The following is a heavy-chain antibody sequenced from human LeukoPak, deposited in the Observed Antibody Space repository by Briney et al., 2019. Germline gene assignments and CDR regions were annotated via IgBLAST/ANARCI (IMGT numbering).Heavy chain of an antibody. Sequence: GGSLRLSCAASGFTFSSYAMHWVRQAPGKGLEWVAVISYDGSNKYYADSVKGRFTISRDNSKNTLYLQMNSLRAEDTAVYYCAKYSSGWYDRAFDYWGQGTLVTVSS. D-gene: IGHD6-19*01. CDR1: GFTFSSYA. CDR2: ISYDGSNK. V-gene: IGHV3-30*04. CDR3: AKYSSGWYDRAFDY. J-gene: IGHJ4*02.